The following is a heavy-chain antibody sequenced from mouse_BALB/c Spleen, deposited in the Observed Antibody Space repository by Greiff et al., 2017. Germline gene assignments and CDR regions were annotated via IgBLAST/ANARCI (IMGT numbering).Heavy chain of an antibody. V-gene: IGHV1-18*01. CDR1: GYTFTDYN. D-gene: IGHD1-1*01. CDR2: INPNNGGT. CDR3: ARRFRFTTVVAYYYAMDY. J-gene: IGHJ4*01. Sequence: EVQLQQSGPELVKPGASVKIPCKASGYTFTDYNMDWVKQSHGKSLEWIGDINPNNGGTIYNQKFKGKATLTVDKSSSTAYMELRSLTSEDTAVYYCARRFRFTTVVAYYYAMDYWGQGTSVTVSA.